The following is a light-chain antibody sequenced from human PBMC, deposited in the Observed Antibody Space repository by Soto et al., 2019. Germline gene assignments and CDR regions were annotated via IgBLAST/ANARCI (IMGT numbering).Light chain of an antibody. V-gene: IGKV2-28*01. Sequence: DIVMTQSPLSLPVTPGEPASISCRSSQSLLHSNGYNYLDWYLQKPGQSPQLLIYLGSNRASGVPDRFSGSGSGTYVTLKISRVEAEDVGVYYCMQALQTPPYTFGQGTKLEIK. J-gene: IGKJ2*01. CDR3: MQALQTPPYT. CDR2: LGS. CDR1: QSLLHSNGYNY.